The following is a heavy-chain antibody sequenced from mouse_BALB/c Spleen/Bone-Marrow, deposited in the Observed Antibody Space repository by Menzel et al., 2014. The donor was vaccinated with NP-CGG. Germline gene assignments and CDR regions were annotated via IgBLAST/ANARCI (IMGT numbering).Heavy chain of an antibody. CDR3: VREKGFAY. CDR2: IWTGGGT. J-gene: IGHJ3*01. CDR1: GFSLTSYD. V-gene: IGHV2-9-2*01. Sequence: QVQLKQSGPGLVAPSQSLSITCTVSGFSLTSYDISWIRQPPGKGLEWLGVIWTGGGTNYNSAFMSRLSISKDNSKSQVFLKMNSLQTDDTAIYYCVREKGFAYWGQGTLVTVSA.